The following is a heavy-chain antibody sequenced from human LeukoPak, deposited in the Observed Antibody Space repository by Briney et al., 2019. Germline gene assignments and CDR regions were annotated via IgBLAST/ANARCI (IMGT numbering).Heavy chain of an antibody. J-gene: IGHJ6*04. CDR1: GGSISSGSYY. D-gene: IGHD3-10*01. CDR3: ARGAYYYGSGAHTFVDV. Sequence: PSETLSLTCTVSGGSISSGSYYWSWIRQPAGKGLEWIGRIYTSGSTNYNPSLKSRVTMSVDTSKNQFSLKLSSVTAADTAVYYCARGAYYYGSGAHTFVDVWGKGTTVTVSS. CDR2: IYTSGST. V-gene: IGHV4-61*02.